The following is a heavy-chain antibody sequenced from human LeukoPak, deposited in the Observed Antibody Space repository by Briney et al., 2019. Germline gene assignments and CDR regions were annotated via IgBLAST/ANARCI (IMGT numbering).Heavy chain of an antibody. CDR3: AKPRYSSSWYSVYFDY. V-gene: IGHV3-23*01. J-gene: IGHJ4*02. Sequence: GGSLRLSCAASGFTFSSYAMSWVRQAPGKGLEWVSAISGSGGSTYYADSVKGRFTISRDNSKNTLYLQMNSLRAEDTAVYYCAKPRYSSSWYSVYFDYWGQGTLVTVSS. CDR1: GFTFSSYA. CDR2: ISGSGGST. D-gene: IGHD6-13*01.